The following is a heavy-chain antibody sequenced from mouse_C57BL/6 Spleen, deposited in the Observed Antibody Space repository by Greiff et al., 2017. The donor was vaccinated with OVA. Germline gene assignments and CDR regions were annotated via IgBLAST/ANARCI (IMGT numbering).Heavy chain of an antibody. J-gene: IGHJ3*01. CDR2: ILPGSGST. CDR3: ATAQATSFAY. CDR1: GYTFTGYW. D-gene: IGHD3-2*02. V-gene: IGHV1-9*01. Sequence: VQLQESGAELMKPGASVKLSCKATGYTFTGYWIEWVKQRPGHGLEWIGEILPGSGSTNYNEKFKGKATFTADTSSNTAYMQLSSLTTEDSAIYYCATAQATSFAYWGQGTLVTVSA.